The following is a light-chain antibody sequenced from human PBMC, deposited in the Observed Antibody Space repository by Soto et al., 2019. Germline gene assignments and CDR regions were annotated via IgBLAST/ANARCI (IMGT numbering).Light chain of an antibody. CDR1: QSISRN. CDR3: QQSYSTAAIT. CDR2: AAS. V-gene: IGKV1-39*01. Sequence: DIQMTQSPSSLSASGGVRVTITCRASQSISRNLNWYQHKPGKVPKLLIYAASSLQNGVPSRFSGGGPRTEFTLSISSLQPEDFGTYYCQQSYSTAAITFGQGTRLEI. J-gene: IGKJ5*01.